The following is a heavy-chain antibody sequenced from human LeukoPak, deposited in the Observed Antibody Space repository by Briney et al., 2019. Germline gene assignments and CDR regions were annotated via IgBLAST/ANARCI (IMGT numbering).Heavy chain of an antibody. D-gene: IGHD3-22*01. J-gene: IGHJ4*02. CDR2: ISGSGGST. CDR1: GFTFSSYA. Sequence: GGSLRLSCAASGFTFSSYAMSWVRQAPGKGLEWVSAISGSGGSTYYAGSVKGRFTISRDNSKNTLYLQMNSLRAEDTAVYYCAKDHYDSSGYIDYWGQGTLVTVSS. V-gene: IGHV3-23*01. CDR3: AKDHYDSSGYIDY.